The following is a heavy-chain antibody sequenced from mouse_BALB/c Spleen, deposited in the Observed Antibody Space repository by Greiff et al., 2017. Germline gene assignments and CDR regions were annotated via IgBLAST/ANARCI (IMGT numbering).Heavy chain of an antibody. CDR3: ARGGDAFYAMDY. Sequence: EVQVVESGGGLVKPGGSLKLSCAASGFTFSSYAMSWVRQTPEKRLEWVASISSGGSTYYPDSVKGRFTISRDNARNILYLQMSSLRSEDTAMYYCARGGDAFYAMDYWGQGTSVTVSS. CDR1: GFTFSSYA. J-gene: IGHJ4*01. V-gene: IGHV5-6-5*01. CDR2: ISSGGST.